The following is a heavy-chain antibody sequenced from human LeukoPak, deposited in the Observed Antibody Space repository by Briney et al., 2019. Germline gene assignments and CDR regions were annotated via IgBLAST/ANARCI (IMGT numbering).Heavy chain of an antibody. CDR3: AKDSYQGDWGLDVFDI. CDR2: ISSSSNTK. CDR1: GFMFSSNW. V-gene: IGHV3-48*01. Sequence: GGSLRLSCAASGFMFSSNWMSWVRQAPGKGLEWVSFISSSSNTKYNADSVKGRFTISRDNAKNSLNLQMNSLRAEDTAVYYCAKDSYQGDWGLDVFDIWGQGTMVTVSS. D-gene: IGHD2-21*02. J-gene: IGHJ3*02.